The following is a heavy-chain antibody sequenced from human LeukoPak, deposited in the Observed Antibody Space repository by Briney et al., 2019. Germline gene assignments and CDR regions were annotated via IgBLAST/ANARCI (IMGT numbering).Heavy chain of an antibody. CDR3: ATEMMNDSSGYRRLRYFDY. CDR2: IIPIFGTA. Sequence: SVKVSCKASGGTFSSYAISRVRQAPGQGLEWMGGIIPIFGTANYAQKFQGRVTITADESTSTAYMELSSLRSEDTAVYYCATEMMNDSSGYRRLRYFDYWGQGTLVTVSS. V-gene: IGHV1-69*01. CDR1: GGTFSSYA. D-gene: IGHD3-22*01. J-gene: IGHJ4*02.